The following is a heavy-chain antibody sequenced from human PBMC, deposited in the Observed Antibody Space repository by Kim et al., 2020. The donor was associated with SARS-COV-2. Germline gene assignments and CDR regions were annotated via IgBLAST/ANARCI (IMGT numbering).Heavy chain of an antibody. Sequence: SVKVSCKPSGGTFSSYAISWVRQAPGQGLEWMGGIIPIFGTANYAQKFQGRVTITADESTSTAYMELSSLRSEDTAVYYCAREAEWELLLGNWFDPWGQGTLVTVSS. CDR3: AREAEWELLLGNWFDP. CDR2: IIPIFGTA. D-gene: IGHD1-26*01. CDR1: GGTFSSYA. J-gene: IGHJ5*02. V-gene: IGHV1-69*13.